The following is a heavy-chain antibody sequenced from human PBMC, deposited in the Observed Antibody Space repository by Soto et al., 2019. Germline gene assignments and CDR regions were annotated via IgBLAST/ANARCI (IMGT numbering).Heavy chain of an antibody. CDR2: IYYSGST. V-gene: IGHV4-39*01. J-gene: IGHJ6*02. CDR3: ARPNYYGSGSHFPSYYYGMDV. Sequence: QLQLQESGPGLVKPSETLSLTCTVSGGSISSSSYYWGWIRQPPGKGLEWIGSIYYSGSTYYNPSLKSRVTISVATSKNQSSLTLSSVTAADTAVYYCARPNYYGSGSHFPSYYYGMDVWGQGTTVTVSS. CDR1: GGSISSSSYY. D-gene: IGHD3-10*01.